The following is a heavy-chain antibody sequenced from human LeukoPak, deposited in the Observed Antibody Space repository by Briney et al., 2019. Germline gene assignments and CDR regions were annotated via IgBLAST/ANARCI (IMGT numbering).Heavy chain of an antibody. Sequence: GASVKVSCKASGYTFTSYGISWVRQAPGQGLEWMGWISAYNGNTNYARKLQGRVTITADESTSTAYMELSSLRSEDTAVYYRARRRSSSSSADDAFDIWGQGTMVTVSS. J-gene: IGHJ3*02. V-gene: IGHV1-18*01. CDR2: ISAYNGNT. D-gene: IGHD6-6*01. CDR3: ARRRSSSSSADDAFDI. CDR1: GYTFTSYG.